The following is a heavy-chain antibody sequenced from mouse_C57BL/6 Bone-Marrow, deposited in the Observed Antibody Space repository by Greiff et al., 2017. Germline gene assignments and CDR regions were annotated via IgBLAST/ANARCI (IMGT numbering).Heavy chain of an antibody. Sequence: EVKLMESGGGLVQPGGSLKLSCAASGLTFSDYGMAWVRQAPRKGPEWVAFISNLAYSIYYADTVTGRFTISRENAKNTLYLEMSSLRSEDTAMYYCARYDYGFFAYWGQGSLVTVSA. J-gene: IGHJ3*01. CDR2: ISNLAYSI. CDR1: GLTFSDYG. V-gene: IGHV5-15*01. CDR3: ARYDYGFFAY. D-gene: IGHD2-4*01.